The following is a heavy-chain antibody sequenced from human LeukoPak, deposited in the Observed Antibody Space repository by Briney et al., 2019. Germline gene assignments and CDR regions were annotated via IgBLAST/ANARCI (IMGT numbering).Heavy chain of an antibody. Sequence: HPGGSLRLSCAASGFTFSSYGMHWVRQAPGKGLEWVAVISYDGSNKYYADSVKGRFTISRDNSKNTLYLQMNSLRAEDTAVYYCAKQGGLEALTGDFDYWGQGTLVTVSS. J-gene: IGHJ4*02. CDR3: AKQGGLEALTGDFDY. CDR1: GFTFSSYG. V-gene: IGHV3-30*18. D-gene: IGHD1-14*01. CDR2: ISYDGSNK.